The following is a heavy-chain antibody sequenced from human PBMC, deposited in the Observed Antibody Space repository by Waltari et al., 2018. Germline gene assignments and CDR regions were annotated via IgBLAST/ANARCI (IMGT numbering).Heavy chain of an antibody. CDR1: GRSISSSY. CDR2: IYYSGST. D-gene: IGHD1-26*01. J-gene: IGHJ4*02. V-gene: IGHV4-59*12. Sequence: QVQLQESGPGLVKPSETLSLTCTVSGRSISSSYWNWIRQPPGKGLEWIGYIYYSGSTNYNPSLKSRVTISRDNAKNSLYLQMNSLRAEDTAVYYCARGRAPIIVGANTPLVYYFDYWGQGTLVTVSS. CDR3: ARGRAPIIVGANTPLVYYFDY.